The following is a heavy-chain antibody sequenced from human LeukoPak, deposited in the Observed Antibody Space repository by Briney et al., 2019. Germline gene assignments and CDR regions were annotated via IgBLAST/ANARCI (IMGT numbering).Heavy chain of an antibody. CDR3: AKALYYDFWSGYYPHDY. D-gene: IGHD3-3*01. CDR2: ISGSGGST. J-gene: IGHJ4*02. CDR1: GFTFSSYA. Sequence: PGGSLRLSCAASGFTFSSYAMSWVRQAPGKGLEWVSAISGSGGSTYYADSVKGRFTISRDNSKNTLCLQMNSLRAEDTAVYYCAKALYYDFWSGYYPHDYWGQGTLVTVSS. V-gene: IGHV3-23*01.